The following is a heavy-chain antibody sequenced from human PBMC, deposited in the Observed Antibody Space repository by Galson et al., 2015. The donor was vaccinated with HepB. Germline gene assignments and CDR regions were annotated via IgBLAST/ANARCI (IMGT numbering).Heavy chain of an antibody. Sequence: SLRLSCAVSGFVFENYGVHWVRQAPGKGLEWVAVIWYDGSIEYYRDSVRGRFTVSRDNSRNTLYLQMSSLRAEDTAVYYCARDLGFGLDYWGQGTLVIVSS. D-gene: IGHD3-16*01. CDR3: ARDLGFGLDY. CDR1: GFVFENYG. J-gene: IGHJ4*02. V-gene: IGHV3-33*08. CDR2: IWYDGSIE.